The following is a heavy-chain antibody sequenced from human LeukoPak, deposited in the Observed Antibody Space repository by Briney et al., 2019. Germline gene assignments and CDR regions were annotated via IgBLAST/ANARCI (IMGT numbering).Heavy chain of an antibody. CDR1: AITFSTYA. CDR2: IGWNSART. V-gene: IGHV3-9*01. Sequence: GGSLRLSCAASAITFSTYAMSWVRQTPGKGLEWVSGIGWNSARTGYADSVRGRFTISRDNAKNSLYLQMNSLRAEDTALYYCGKDISAGGMDVWGQGTTVTVSS. D-gene: IGHD3-10*01. CDR3: GKDISAGGMDV. J-gene: IGHJ6*02.